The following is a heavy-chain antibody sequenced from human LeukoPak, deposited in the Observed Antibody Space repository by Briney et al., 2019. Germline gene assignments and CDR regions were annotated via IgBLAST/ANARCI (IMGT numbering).Heavy chain of an antibody. V-gene: IGHV3-21*01. CDR3: ARDGLGELPLGYGMDV. J-gene: IGHJ6*04. CDR1: GFTFSSYS. Sequence: GGSLRLSCAAPGFTFSSYSMNWVRQAPGKGLEWVSSISSSSSYIYYADSVKGRFTISRDNAKNSLYLQMNSLRAEDTAVYYCARDGLGELPLGYGMDVWGKGTTVTVSS. CDR2: ISSSSSYI. D-gene: IGHD3-10*01.